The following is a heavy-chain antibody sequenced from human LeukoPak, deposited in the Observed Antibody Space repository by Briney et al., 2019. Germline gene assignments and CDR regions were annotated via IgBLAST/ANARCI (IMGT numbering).Heavy chain of an antibody. CDR1: GFTFSSYW. Sequence: PGGSLRLSCAASGFTFSSYWMSWVRQAPGKGLEWVANIKQDGSEKYYVDSVKGRFTISRDNAKNSLYLQMNSLRAEDTAVYYCARDRPQGYSYGYXNXXYXXGXDVWGXXTXVTVSS. CDR3: ARDRPQGYSYGYXNXXYXXGXDV. CDR2: IKQDGSEK. D-gene: IGHD5-18*01. V-gene: IGHV3-7*01. J-gene: IGHJ6*01.